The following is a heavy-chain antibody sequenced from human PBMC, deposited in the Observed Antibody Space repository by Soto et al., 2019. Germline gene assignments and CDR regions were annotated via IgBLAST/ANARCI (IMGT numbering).Heavy chain of an antibody. CDR1: GRSISSYY. V-gene: IGHV4-59*06. CDR3: AREFGSSWYRGYAFDI. CDR2: IYYSGST. D-gene: IGHD6-13*01. Sequence: PSETLSLPCTVSGRSISSYYCSWIRQHPGKCLEWIGYIYYSGSTYYNPSLKSRVTISVDTSKNQFSLKLSSVTAADTAVYYCAREFGSSWYRGYAFDIWGQGTMVTVS. J-gene: IGHJ3*02.